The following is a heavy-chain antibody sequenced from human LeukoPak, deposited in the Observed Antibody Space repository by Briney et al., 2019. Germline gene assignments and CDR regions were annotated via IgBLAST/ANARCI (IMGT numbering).Heavy chain of an antibody. CDR2: IRYDGSNK. CDR1: GFTFSSYG. CDR3: AKQITMIVVGPEKYYFDY. J-gene: IGHJ4*02. D-gene: IGHD3-22*01. Sequence: SGGSLRLSCAASGFTFSSYGMHWVRQAPGKGLEWVAFIRYDGSNKYYADSVKGRFTISRDNSKNTLYLQMNSLRAEDTAVYYCAKQITMIVVGPEKYYFDYWGQGTLVTVSS. V-gene: IGHV3-30*02.